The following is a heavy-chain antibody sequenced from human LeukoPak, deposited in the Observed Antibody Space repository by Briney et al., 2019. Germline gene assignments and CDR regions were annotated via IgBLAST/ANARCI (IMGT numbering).Heavy chain of an antibody. Sequence: GGSLRLSCVASGFSFSDSVIHWVRQAPGKGLEWVAVISHDVKTTYYADSAKGRFTISRDNSRNTVFLQMNRLRPEDTAVYYCARDRGAYSGSYYDWFDPWGQGTLVTVSS. CDR1: GFSFSDSV. D-gene: IGHD1-26*01. CDR3: ARDRGAYSGSYYDWFDP. V-gene: IGHV3-30*04. CDR2: ISHDVKTT. J-gene: IGHJ5*02.